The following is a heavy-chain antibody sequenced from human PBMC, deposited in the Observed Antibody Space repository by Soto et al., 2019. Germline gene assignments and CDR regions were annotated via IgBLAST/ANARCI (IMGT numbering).Heavy chain of an antibody. D-gene: IGHD3-3*01. J-gene: IGHJ6*02. CDR1: GFTFSSYG. V-gene: IGHV3-30*18. Sequence: GGSLRLSCAASGFTFSSYGMHWVRQAPGKGLEWVAVISYDGSNKYYADSVKGRFTISRDNSKNTLYLQMNSLRAEDTAVYYCAKEESRFLEWLSGGNYYYYYGMDVWGQGTTVTVSS. CDR2: ISYDGSNK. CDR3: AKEESRFLEWLSGGNYYYYYGMDV.